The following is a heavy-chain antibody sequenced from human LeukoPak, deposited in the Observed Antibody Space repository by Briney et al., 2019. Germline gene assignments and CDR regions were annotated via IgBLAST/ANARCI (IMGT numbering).Heavy chain of an antibody. CDR2: FDPEDGET. J-gene: IGHJ5*02. V-gene: IGHV1-24*01. D-gene: IGHD3-10*01. CDR3: ATMISIVRGGWVHP. CDR1: GYTLTELS. Sequence: ASVKVSCKVSGYTLTELSMHWVRQAPGKGLEWMGGFDPEDGETIYAQKFQGRVTMTEDTSTDTAYMELSNLRSEDTDVYYCATMISIVRGGWVHPLGPGNPVTGSS.